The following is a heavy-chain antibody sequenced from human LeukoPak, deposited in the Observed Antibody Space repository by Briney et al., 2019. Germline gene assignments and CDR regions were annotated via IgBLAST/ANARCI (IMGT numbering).Heavy chain of an antibody. D-gene: IGHD6-13*01. CDR1: DDSLSNYY. J-gene: IGHJ4*02. V-gene: IGHV4-59*08. CDR3: ARLIRYSSSWYGGVDY. CDR2: IYYIGST. Sequence: SETLSLTCTVSDDSLSNYYWSWIRQPPGKGLEWIGNIYYIGSTNYNPSLKSRVTISVDTSKNQFSLKLSSVTAADTAVYYCARLIRYSSSWYGGVDYWGQGTLVTVSS.